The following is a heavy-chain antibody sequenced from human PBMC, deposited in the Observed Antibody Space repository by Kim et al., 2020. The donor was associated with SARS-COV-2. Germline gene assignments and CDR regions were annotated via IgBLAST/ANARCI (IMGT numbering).Heavy chain of an antibody. J-gene: IGHJ4*02. D-gene: IGHD3-3*01. CDR1: AFTFSKVA. Sequence: GGSLRLSCAGSAFTFSKVAMAWVRQAPGKGLEWVAGISASGAATYYADSVKDRFTISRDNSKNTLNLQMNILRVEDSATYYCAKYAGSSSFFFDYFDSWGEGSLVTVS. CDR3: AKYAGSSSFFFDYFDS. V-gene: IGHV3-23*01. CDR2: ISASGAAT.